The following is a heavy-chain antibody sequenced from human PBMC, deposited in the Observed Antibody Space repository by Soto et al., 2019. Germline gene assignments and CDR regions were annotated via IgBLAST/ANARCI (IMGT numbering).Heavy chain of an antibody. CDR3: ALWTYRNWFAP. J-gene: IGHJ5*02. CDR2: IYWDDDK. Sequence: QITLKESGPTLVKPTQTLTLTCTFSGFSLSTSGVGVGWIRQPPGKALEWLALIYWDDDKRYSPSLKSRLTIAKDTAKGYVVLTMTNMDPVDTATYYCALWTYRNWFAPWGQGTLVTVSS. CDR1: GFSLSTSGVG. V-gene: IGHV2-5*02. D-gene: IGHD1-26*01.